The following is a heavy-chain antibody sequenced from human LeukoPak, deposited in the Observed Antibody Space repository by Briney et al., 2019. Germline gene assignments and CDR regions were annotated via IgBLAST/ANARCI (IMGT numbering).Heavy chain of an antibody. CDR2: ISNNGGSS. Sequence: GGSLRLSCSASGFTFSAYAMYWVRQAPGKGLEYVSGISNNGGSSFYADSVKGRFTTSRDNSKNTLYLQMSSLRAEDTAVYYCVKITSVTGGDCWGQGTRLTVSS. J-gene: IGHJ4*02. D-gene: IGHD1-1*01. CDR3: VKITSVTGGDC. CDR1: GFTFSAYA. V-gene: IGHV3-64D*09.